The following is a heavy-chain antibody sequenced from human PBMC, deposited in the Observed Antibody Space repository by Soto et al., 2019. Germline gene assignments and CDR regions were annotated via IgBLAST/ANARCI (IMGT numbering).Heavy chain of an antibody. CDR2: ISGSGGST. V-gene: IGHV3-23*01. CDR3: AKDREAAAGRPPDYFDY. J-gene: IGHJ4*02. D-gene: IGHD6-13*01. CDR1: GFTFSSYA. Sequence: EVQLLESGGGLVQPGGSLRLSCAASGFTFSSYAMSWVRQAPGKGLEWVSAISGSGGSTYYADSVKGRFTISRDNSKNTLMVRMNSLRVEDTAVYYCAKDREAAAGRPPDYFDYWGQGTLVTVSS.